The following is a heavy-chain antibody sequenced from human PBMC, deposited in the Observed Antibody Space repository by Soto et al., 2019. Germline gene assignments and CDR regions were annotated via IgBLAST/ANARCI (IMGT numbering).Heavy chain of an antibody. J-gene: IGHJ4*02. D-gene: IGHD3-10*01. V-gene: IGHV2-5*02. CDR2: IYWDDDK. CDR1: GFSLSTTAVG. Sequence: QITLKESGPTLVNPTQTLTLTCSFSGFSLSTTAVGVGWIRQPPGKALEWLALIYWDDDKRYSPSLKSTLTITKDTSKNQVVLTMANMDPVDTATYYCAHWIGMVRGVVVFDYWGQGTLVTVSS. CDR3: AHWIGMVRGVVVFDY.